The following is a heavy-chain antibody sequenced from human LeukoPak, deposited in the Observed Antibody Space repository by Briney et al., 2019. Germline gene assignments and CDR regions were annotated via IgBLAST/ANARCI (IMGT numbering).Heavy chain of an antibody. CDR2: INPNSGGT. CDR1: GYTFTGYY. Sequence: GPVKVSCKASGYTFTGYYMHWVRQAPGQGLEWMGWINPNSGGTNYAQKSQGRVTMTRDTSISTAYMELSRLRSDDTAVYYCARDPQWLVLSGPGTHDAFDIWGRGTMVTVSS. J-gene: IGHJ3*02. V-gene: IGHV1-2*02. CDR3: ARDPQWLVLSGPGTHDAFDI. D-gene: IGHD6-19*01.